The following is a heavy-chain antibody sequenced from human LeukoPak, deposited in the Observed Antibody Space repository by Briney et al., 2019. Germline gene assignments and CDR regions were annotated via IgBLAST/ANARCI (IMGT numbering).Heavy chain of an antibody. J-gene: IGHJ4*02. Sequence: GGSLRLSCAASGFTFSSYAMHWVRQAPGKGLEWVAVISYDGSNKYYADSVKGRFTISRDNSKNTLYLQMNSLRAEDTAVYYCARGYCSSTSCYTFDYWGQGTLVTVSS. V-gene: IGHV3-30*04. D-gene: IGHD2-2*01. CDR2: ISYDGSNK. CDR1: GFTFSSYA. CDR3: ARGYCSSTSCYTFDY.